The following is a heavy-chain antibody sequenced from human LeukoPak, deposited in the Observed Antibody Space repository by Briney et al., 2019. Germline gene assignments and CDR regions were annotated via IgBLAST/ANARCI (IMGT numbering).Heavy chain of an antibody. J-gene: IGHJ5*02. CDR1: GGTFSSYA. CDR2: IIPILGIA. V-gene: IGHV1-69*04. CDR3: ARDCSRYCSSTSCCFRSNWFDP. D-gene: IGHD2-2*01. Sequence: SVKVSCKASGGTFSSYAISWVRQAPGQGLEWMGRIIPILGIANYAQKSQGRVTITADKSTSIAYMELSSLRSEDTAVYYCARDCSRYCSSTSCCFRSNWFDPWGQGTLVTVSS.